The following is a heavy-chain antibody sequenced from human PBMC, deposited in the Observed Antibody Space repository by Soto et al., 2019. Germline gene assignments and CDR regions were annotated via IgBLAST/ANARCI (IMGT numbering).Heavy chain of an antibody. D-gene: IGHD3-10*01. Sequence: SVKVSCKASGGTFSSSVISWVRQAPGQGLEWMGGIIPIFGTADYAQKFQGRVTITTNDSTSTAYMELSSLRSEDTAIYYCATSFGSGSRAFDYWGQGALVTVSS. V-gene: IGHV1-69*05. CDR3: ATSFGSGSRAFDY. CDR2: IIPIFGTA. J-gene: IGHJ4*02. CDR1: GGTFSSSV.